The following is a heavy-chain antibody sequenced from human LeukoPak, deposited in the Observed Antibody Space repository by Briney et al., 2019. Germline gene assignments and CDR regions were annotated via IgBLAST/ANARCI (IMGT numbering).Heavy chain of an antibody. D-gene: IGHD3-10*01. J-gene: IGHJ4*02. V-gene: IGHV4-59*01. CDR3: ARRDWFGQSDDY. CDR2: IYYSGGT. Sequence: PSETLSLTCTVSGGSISSYYWSWIRQPPGKGLEWIGYIYYSGGTNYNPSLKSRVTISVDTSKNQFSLKLSSVTAADTAVYYCARRDWFGQSDDYWGQGTLVTVSS. CDR1: GGSISSYY.